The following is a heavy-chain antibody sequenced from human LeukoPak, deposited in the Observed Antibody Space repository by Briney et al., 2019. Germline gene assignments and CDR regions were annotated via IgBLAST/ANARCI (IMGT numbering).Heavy chain of an antibody. CDR2: TYYRSKWYT. CDR1: GDSVSSDSAA. J-gene: IGHJ5*02. D-gene: IGHD3-16*01. V-gene: IGHV6-1*01. Sequence: SQTLSLTCAISGDSVSSDSAAWNWIRQSPSRGLEWLGRTYYRSKWYTYYAVSVKGRITINSDTSKNQFSLQLNSVTPEDMAVYYCARGWGGNIDQWGQGTLVTVSS. CDR3: ARGWGGNIDQ.